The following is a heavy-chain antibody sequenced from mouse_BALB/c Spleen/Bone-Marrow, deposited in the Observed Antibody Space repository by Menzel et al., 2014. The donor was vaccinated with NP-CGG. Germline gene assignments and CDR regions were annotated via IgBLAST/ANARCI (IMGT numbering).Heavy chain of an antibody. D-gene: IGHD1-1*01. Sequence: DLVNPWASVKLSCKASGYTFSSYWINWIKQRPGQGLEWIGRFAPGSGSTNYNEVFQGKATLTVDTSSATACIQLDSLASEYSAVYFCARSGFGTGYFFFDVWGRGTAVTASS. CDR2: FAPGSGST. CDR1: GYTFSSYW. J-gene: IGHJ1*01. V-gene: IGHV1S41*01. CDR3: ARSGFGTGYFFFDV.